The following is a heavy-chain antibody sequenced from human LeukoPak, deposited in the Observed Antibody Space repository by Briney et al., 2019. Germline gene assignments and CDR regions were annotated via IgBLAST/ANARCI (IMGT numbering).Heavy chain of an antibody. D-gene: IGHD1-26*01. Sequence: PGGSLRLSCAASGFTFSSYAMNWVRQAPGKGLEWVSAISGSGDSTDYADSVKGRLPISRDNSKNTLYLQMNSLRAEDTAIYYCAKSRVSYWVPEFDYWGQGTLVTVSS. CDR3: AKSRVSYWVPEFDY. CDR2: ISGSGDST. J-gene: IGHJ4*02. V-gene: IGHV3-23*01. CDR1: GFTFSSYA.